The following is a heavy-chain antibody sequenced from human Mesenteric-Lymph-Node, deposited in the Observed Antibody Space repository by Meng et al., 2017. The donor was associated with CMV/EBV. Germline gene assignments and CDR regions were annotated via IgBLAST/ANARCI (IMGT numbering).Heavy chain of an antibody. J-gene: IGHJ4*02. CDR3: AKGVGGGYWAFDY. CDR1: GFTFSSYA. V-gene: IGHV3-23*03. CDR2: IYSVGLNT. Sequence: GGSLRLSCAASGFTFSSYAMSWVRQAPGKGLEWVSLIYSVGLNTYYADSVKGRFTISRDNSRNTLYLQMNSLGGEDTAVYYCAKGVGGGYWAFDYWGQGTLVTVSS. D-gene: IGHD2-21*02.